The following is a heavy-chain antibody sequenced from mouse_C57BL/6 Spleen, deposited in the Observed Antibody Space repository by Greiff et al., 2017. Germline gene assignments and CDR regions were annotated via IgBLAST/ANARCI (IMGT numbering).Heavy chain of an antibody. V-gene: IGHV1-43*01. J-gene: IGHJ2*01. CDR2: INPSTGGT. CDR3: ARKTTVVDFDY. Sequence: VQLPQSGPELVKPGASVKISCKASGYSFTGYYMHWVKQSSEKSLEWIGAINPSTGGTSYNQKFKGKATLTVDKSSSTAYMQLKSLTSEDSAVYYCARKTTVVDFDYWGQGTTLTVSS. D-gene: IGHD1-1*01. CDR1: GYSFTGYY.